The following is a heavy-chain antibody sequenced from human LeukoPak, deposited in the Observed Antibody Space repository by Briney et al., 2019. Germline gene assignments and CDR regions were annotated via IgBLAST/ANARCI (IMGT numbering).Heavy chain of an antibody. J-gene: IGHJ4*02. CDR1: GGSIISSTYY. V-gene: IGHV4-39*01. CDR3: ARHRGSPYSGSYYYFDF. Sequence: PSATLSLTRTVSGGSIISSTYYWGWIRQPPGKGLEWTGSIYYTGSTYYNPSLKSRVTISVDTSKNQFSLKLSSVTAADTAVYYCARHRGSPYSGSYYYFDFWGQGTLVTVSS. CDR2: IYYTGST. D-gene: IGHD1-26*01.